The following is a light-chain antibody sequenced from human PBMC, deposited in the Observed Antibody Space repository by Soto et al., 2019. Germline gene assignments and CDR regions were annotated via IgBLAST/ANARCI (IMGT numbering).Light chain of an antibody. CDR1: QSVVRW. CDR3: QHYSTSPAT. CDR2: ETS. V-gene: IGKV1-5*03. Sequence: DIQMTQSPSTLSASVGDRVNITCRASQSVVRWLAWFQQKPGKAPSLLIFETSRLRRGVPSRFSGSGSETEFTLTISSLQPDDFATYYCQHYSTSPATFGQGTKV. J-gene: IGKJ1*01.